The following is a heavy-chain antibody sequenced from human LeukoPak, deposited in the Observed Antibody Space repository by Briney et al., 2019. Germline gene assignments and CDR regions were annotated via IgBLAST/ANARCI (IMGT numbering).Heavy chain of an antibody. CDR3: ARNATGYPPNY. V-gene: IGHV1-18*01. Sequence: GASVKVSCKASGYTFTSYGISWVRQAPGQGLEWMGRISAYNGNTNYAQKLQGRVTMTTDTSTTTAYMELRSLRSDDTAVYYCARNATGYPPNYWGQGTLVTVSS. CDR1: GYTFTSYG. CDR2: ISAYNGNT. D-gene: IGHD3-9*01. J-gene: IGHJ4*02.